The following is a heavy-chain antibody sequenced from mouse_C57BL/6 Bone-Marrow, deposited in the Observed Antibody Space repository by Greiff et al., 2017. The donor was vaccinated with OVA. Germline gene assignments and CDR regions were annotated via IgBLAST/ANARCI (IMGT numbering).Heavy chain of an antibody. CDR2: IYPGSGNI. Sequence: VQLQQSGAELVRPGASVKLSCKASGYTFTDYYISWVKQRPGQGLEWIARIYPGSGNIYYNEKFKGKATLTAEKSSSTAYMQLRSLTSDDSAVYFGARSERLRDYFDYWGQGTTLTVSS. CDR3: ARSERLRDYFDY. V-gene: IGHV1-76*01. J-gene: IGHJ2*01. CDR1: GYTFTDYY. D-gene: IGHD2-2*01.